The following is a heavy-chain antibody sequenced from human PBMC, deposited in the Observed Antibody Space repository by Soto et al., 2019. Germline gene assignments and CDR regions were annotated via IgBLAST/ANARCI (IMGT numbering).Heavy chain of an antibody. J-gene: IGHJ5*02. CDR2: ISYDGSNK. CDR3: AKDYCSGGSCYDWFDP. D-gene: IGHD2-15*01. Sequence: QVQLVESGGGVVQPGRSLRLSCAASGFTFSSYGMHWVRQAPGKGLEWVAVISYDGSNKYYADSVKGRFTISRDNSKTTLYLQMNSLRAEDTAVYYCAKDYCSGGSCYDWFDPWGQGTLVTVSS. V-gene: IGHV3-30*18. CDR1: GFTFSSYG.